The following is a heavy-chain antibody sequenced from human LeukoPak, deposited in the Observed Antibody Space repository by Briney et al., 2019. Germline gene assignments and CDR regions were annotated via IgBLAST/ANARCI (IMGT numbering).Heavy chain of an antibody. Sequence: SDTPSLTCALSGRSISISNWGSWARQPPGKGLEWIEDTYHSGRTKNSPSRKSRVTISVDKSKNQFSLKLSSVTAADTAVYYCARVRSDYYGSGSYYRYFYYGMDVWGKGTTVTVSS. V-gene: IGHV4-4*02. D-gene: IGHD3-10*01. CDR3: ARVRSDYYGSGSYYRYFYYGMDV. CDR1: GRSISISNW. CDR2: TYHSGRT. J-gene: IGHJ6*04.